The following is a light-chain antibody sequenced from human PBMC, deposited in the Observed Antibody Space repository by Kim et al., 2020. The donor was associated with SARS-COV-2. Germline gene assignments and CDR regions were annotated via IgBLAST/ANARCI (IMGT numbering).Light chain of an antibody. CDR3: QQYSNWPRT. CDR2: GAS. J-gene: IGKJ1*01. V-gene: IGKV3-15*01. CDR1: QSVSSN. Sequence: EVVMTQSPATLSVSPGERATLSCRANQSVSSNLAWYQQKPGQAPRLLIYGASTRATGIPARFSGSGSGTEFTLTISSLQSEDFAVYYCQQYSNWPRTFGQGTKVDIK.